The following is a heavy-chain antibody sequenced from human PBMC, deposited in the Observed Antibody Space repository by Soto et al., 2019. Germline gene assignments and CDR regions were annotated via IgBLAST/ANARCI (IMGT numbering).Heavy chain of an antibody. D-gene: IGHD3-3*01. CDR3: AVRSTYSHYYYALDV. Sequence: QVQLVQSGAEVKKPGSSVKVSCNASGGTFTSYGIAWVRQAPGQGLEWMGGIMPIFGAPNYAQKFRGRVTITADESTSTVYMEVTSLRSGYTAVYYCAVRSTYSHYYYALDVWGQGTTVTVSS. V-gene: IGHV1-69*01. J-gene: IGHJ6*02. CDR1: GGTFTSYG. CDR2: IMPIFGAP.